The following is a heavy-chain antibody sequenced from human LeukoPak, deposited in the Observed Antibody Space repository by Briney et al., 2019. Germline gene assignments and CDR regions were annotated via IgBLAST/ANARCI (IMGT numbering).Heavy chain of an antibody. D-gene: IGHD6-19*01. Sequence: PGGSLRLSCAASGFTFSTYWMHWVRQAPGKGLVWVSRINSDGSTTNYADSVKGRFTISRDNAKNTLYLQMNSLRAEDTAVYYCARAQAVAGTGGFDPWGQGTLVTVSS. V-gene: IGHV3-74*01. CDR2: INSDGSTT. CDR1: GFTFSTYW. CDR3: ARAQAVAGTGGFDP. J-gene: IGHJ5*02.